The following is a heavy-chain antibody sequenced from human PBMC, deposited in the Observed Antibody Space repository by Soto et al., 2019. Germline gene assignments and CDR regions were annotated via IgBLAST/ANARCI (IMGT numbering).Heavy chain of an antibody. CDR1: GFTFSSYG. J-gene: IGHJ6*02. V-gene: IGHV3-30*18. Sequence: GGSLRLSCAASGFTFSSYGMHWVRQAPDKGLEWVAVISYDGSNKYYADSVKGRFTISRDNSKNTLYLQMNSLRAEDTAVYYCAKGIHYYDSSGYYPSDYYYYGMDVWGQGTTVTVSS. CDR2: ISYDGSNK. CDR3: AKGIHYYDSSGYYPSDYYYYGMDV. D-gene: IGHD3-22*01.